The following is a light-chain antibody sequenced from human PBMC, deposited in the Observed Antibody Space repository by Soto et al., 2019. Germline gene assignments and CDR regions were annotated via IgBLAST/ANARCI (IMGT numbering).Light chain of an antibody. J-gene: IGKJ1*01. Sequence: DIVLTQSPGTLSLSPGERATLSCRASQSASSSYLAWYQQKPGQAPRLLIYGASSRATGIPDRFSSSGSGTDFTLTITRLEPEDFAVYYCQVYGSSLWTFGQGTKVEV. CDR2: GAS. V-gene: IGKV3-20*01. CDR3: QVYGSSLWT. CDR1: QSASSSY.